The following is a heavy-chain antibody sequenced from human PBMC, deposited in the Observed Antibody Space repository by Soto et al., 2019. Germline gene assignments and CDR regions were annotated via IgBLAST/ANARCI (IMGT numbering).Heavy chain of an antibody. V-gene: IGHV4-59*01. CDR1: GGSISSYY. J-gene: IGHJ6*02. CDR3: ARRAYYYYGMDV. Sequence: QVQLQESGPGLVKPSETLSLTCTVSGGSISSYYWSWIRQPPGKGLEWIGYIYYSGCTNYNPSLKSRVTISVDTSKNQFSLKLSSVTAADTAVYYCARRAYYYYGMDVWGQGTTVTVSS. CDR2: IYYSGCT.